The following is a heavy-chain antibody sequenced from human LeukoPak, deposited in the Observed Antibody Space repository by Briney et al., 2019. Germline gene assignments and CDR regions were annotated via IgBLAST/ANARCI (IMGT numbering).Heavy chain of an antibody. V-gene: IGHV3-23*01. CDR1: GFTYSSNA. CDR2: ISGSGGST. Sequence: GASLRLSCAASGFTYSSNAMSWVRQATGKGLEWVSAISGSGGSTYYADSVKGRFTISRDNSKNTLYLQMNSLRAEDTAVYYCAKAVTMVRGVMAGWFDPWGQGTLVTVSS. CDR3: AKAVTMVRGVMAGWFDP. J-gene: IGHJ5*02. D-gene: IGHD3-10*01.